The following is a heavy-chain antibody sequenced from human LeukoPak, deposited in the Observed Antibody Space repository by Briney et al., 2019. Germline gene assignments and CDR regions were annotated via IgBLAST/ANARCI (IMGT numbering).Heavy chain of an antibody. CDR1: GYSISSGYY. CDR3: ALGPRYYDSSGYYDAFDI. D-gene: IGHD3-22*01. CDR2: IYHSGST. Sequence: PSETLSLTCAVSGYSISSGYYWVWIRQPPGKGLEWIGSIYHSGSTYYNPSLKSRVTISVDTSKNQFSLKLSSVTAADTAVYYCALGPRYYDSSGYYDAFDIWGQGTMVTVSS. V-gene: IGHV4-38-2*01. J-gene: IGHJ3*02.